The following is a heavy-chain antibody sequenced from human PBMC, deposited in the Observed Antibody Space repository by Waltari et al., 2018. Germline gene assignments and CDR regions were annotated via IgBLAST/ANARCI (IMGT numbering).Heavy chain of an antibody. CDR2: IRYDGSNK. D-gene: IGHD6-19*01. CDR3: AKSLAVAGTGEPNWFDP. V-gene: IGHV3-30*02. J-gene: IGHJ5*02. Sequence: QVQLVESGGGVVQPGGSLRLSCAASGFTFSSYGMHWVRQAPGKGLEWVAFIRYDGSNKYYADSVKGRFTISRDNSKNTLYLQMNSLRAEDTAVYYCAKSLAVAGTGEPNWFDPWGQGTLVTVSS. CDR1: GFTFSSYG.